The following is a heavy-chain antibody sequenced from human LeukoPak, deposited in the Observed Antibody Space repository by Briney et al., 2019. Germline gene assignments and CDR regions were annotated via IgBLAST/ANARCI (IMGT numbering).Heavy chain of an antibody. CDR2: IRYDGSNK. D-gene: IGHD6-13*01. J-gene: IGHJ4*02. Sequence: XXXVRXAXXXXLEWVAFIRYDGSNKYYADSVKGRFTISRDNSKNTLYLQMNSLRAEDTAVYYCARGGVAAAVSYWGQGTLVTVSS. V-gene: IGHV3-30*02. CDR3: ARGGVAAAVSY.